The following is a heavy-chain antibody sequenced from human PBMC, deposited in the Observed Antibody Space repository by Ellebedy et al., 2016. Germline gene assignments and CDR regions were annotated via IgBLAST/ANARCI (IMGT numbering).Heavy chain of an antibody. V-gene: IGHV4-59*08. Sequence: SETLSLTRTVSGDSISSYYWSWIRQPPGKGLEWIGYISYSGNTNYNPSLKSRVTISVDTSKSQFSLTLSSVTAADTAVYYCAKHSTITMVEEDAFDIWGQGTMVTVSS. CDR1: GDSISSYY. CDR3: AKHSTITMVEEDAFDI. D-gene: IGHD3-10*01. CDR2: ISYSGNT. J-gene: IGHJ3*02.